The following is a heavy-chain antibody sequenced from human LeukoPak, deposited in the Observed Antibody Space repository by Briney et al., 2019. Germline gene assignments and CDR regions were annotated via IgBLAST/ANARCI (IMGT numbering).Heavy chain of an antibody. CDR1: GYSISSGYY. D-gene: IGHD5-18*01. Sequence: SETLSLTCAVSGYSISSGYYWGWIRQPPGKGRVWIGSIYHSGSTYYNPSLKSRVTISVDTSKNQFSLKLSSVTAADTAVYYCARRYSYGLSSFDYWGQGTLVTVSS. CDR3: ARRYSYGLSSFDY. J-gene: IGHJ4*02. V-gene: IGHV4-38-2*01. CDR2: IYHSGST.